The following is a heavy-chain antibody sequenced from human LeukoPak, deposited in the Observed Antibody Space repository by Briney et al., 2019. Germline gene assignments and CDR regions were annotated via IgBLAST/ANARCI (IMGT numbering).Heavy chain of an antibody. CDR2: ISGSGGST. Sequence: PGGSLRLSCAASGFTFSSYALSWVRQAPGKGLEWVSAISGSGGSTYYADSVKGRFTISRDNSKNTLYLQMNSLRAEDTAVYYCAKGGYYDSSGPGDYWGQGTLVTVSS. J-gene: IGHJ4*02. CDR3: AKGGYYDSSGPGDY. D-gene: IGHD3-22*01. CDR1: GFTFSSYA. V-gene: IGHV3-23*01.